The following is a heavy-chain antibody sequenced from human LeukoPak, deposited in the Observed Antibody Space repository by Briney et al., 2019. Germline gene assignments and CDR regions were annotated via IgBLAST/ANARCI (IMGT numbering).Heavy chain of an antibody. CDR2: IRYDGSHK. CDR3: AKPGMAYAFDI. CDR1: GFTFSSYG. Sequence: PGGSLRLSCAASGFTFSSYGMHWVRQAPGKGLEWVAFIRYDGSHKYSVDSVKGRFTISRDNSKNTLYLQMNSLRAEDTAVYYCAKPGMAYAFDIWGQGTMVTVSS. J-gene: IGHJ3*02. D-gene: IGHD6-13*01. V-gene: IGHV3-30*02.